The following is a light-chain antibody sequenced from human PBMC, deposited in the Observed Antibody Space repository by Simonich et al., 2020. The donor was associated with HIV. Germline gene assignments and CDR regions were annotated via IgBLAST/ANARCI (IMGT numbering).Light chain of an antibody. V-gene: IGLV1-40*01. CDR2: SNN. CDR1: SSNIGAGFA. J-gene: IGLJ2*01. Sequence: QSVLTQPPSVSGAPGQRVTISCTGSSSNIGAGFAVHWYQHPPGTAPKLLIYSNNNRPSGVPDRFSGSKSGNTASLIISGLQAEDQADYYCTSYTSSSTLIFGGGTKLTVL. CDR3: TSYTSSSTLI.